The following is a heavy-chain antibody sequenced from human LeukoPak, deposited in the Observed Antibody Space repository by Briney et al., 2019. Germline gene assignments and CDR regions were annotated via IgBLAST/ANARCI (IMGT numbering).Heavy chain of an antibody. CDR3: ARIVLMVYATTYYFDY. D-gene: IGHD2-8*01. CDR1: GGSISSSSYY. CDR2: IYHSGST. V-gene: IGHV4-39*07. Sequence: SETLSLTCTVSGGSISSSSYYWGWIRQPPGKGLEWIGSIYHSGSTYYNPSLKSRVTISVDTSKNQFSLKLSSVTAADTAVYYCARIVLMVYATTYYFDYWGQGTLVTVSS. J-gene: IGHJ4*02.